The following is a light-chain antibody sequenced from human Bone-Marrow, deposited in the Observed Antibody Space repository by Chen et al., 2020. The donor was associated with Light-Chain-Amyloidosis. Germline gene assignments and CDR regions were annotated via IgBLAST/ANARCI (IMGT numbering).Light chain of an antibody. J-gene: IGKJ4*01. CDR1: QDISTS. CDR2: GAS. V-gene: IGKV1-27*01. CDR3: QNYNSAPLA. Sequence: DIHMTQSPSSLSASVGDVVTISCRASQDISTSLAWYQQKPGQVPELLIYGASILQSEVPSRFSGSGSGTDFTLTISSLQPEDVATYSCQNYNSAPLAFGGGTKVEIK.